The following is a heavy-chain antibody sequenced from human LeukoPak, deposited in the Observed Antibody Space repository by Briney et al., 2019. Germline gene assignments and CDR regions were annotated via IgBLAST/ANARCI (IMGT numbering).Heavy chain of an antibody. CDR2: IYYSGST. V-gene: IGHV4-39*07. CDR1: GGSISSSSYY. D-gene: IGHD3-3*01. J-gene: IGHJ6*03. Sequence: SETLSLTCTVSGGSISSSSYYWGWIRQPPGKGLEWIGSIYYSGSTYYNPSLKSRVTISVDTSKNQFSLKLSSVTAADTAVYYCARDRVGFWRGPYYYYMDVWGKGTTVTVSS. CDR3: ARDRVGFWRGPYYYYMDV.